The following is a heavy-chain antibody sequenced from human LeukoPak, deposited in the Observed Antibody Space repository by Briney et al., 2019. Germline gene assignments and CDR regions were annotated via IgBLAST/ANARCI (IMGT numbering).Heavy chain of an antibody. J-gene: IGHJ4*02. V-gene: IGHV3-48*03. CDR3: ARQSYYYGSGSSNFDY. Sequence: PGGSLRLSCAASGFTFSSYEMNWARQAPGKGLEWVSYISSSGSTIYYADSVKGRFTISRDNAKNSLYLQMNSLRAEDTAVYYCARQSYYYGSGSSNFDYWGQGTLVTVSS. D-gene: IGHD3-10*01. CDR2: ISSSGSTI. CDR1: GFTFSSYE.